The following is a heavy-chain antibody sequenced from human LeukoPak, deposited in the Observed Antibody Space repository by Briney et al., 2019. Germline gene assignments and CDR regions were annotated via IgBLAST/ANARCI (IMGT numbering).Heavy chain of an antibody. CDR1: GYTFTGYY. CDR3: AANRVGANWFDP. J-gene: IGHJ5*02. CDR2: INPNSGGT. Sequence: ASVKVSCKASGYTFTGYYMHWVRQAPGQGLEWMGWINPNSGGTNYAQKFQGRVTMTRDTSISTAYMELSRLRSDDTAVYYCAANRVGANWFDPWGQGTLVTVSS. D-gene: IGHD1-26*01. V-gene: IGHV1-2*02.